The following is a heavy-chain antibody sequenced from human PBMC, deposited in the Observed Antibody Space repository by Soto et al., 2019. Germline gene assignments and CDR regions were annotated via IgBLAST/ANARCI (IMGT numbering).Heavy chain of an antibody. Sequence: QVQLVQSGAEVKKPGSSVKVSCKASGGTFSSYTISWVRQAPGQGLEWMGRIIPILGIANYAQKFQGRVTITADKSTSTAYMELSSLRSEDTAVYYCARSGPSGMLLFDIWGQGTMVTVSS. CDR3: ARSGPSGMLLFDI. CDR1: GGTFSSYT. CDR2: IIPILGIA. D-gene: IGHD2-15*01. J-gene: IGHJ3*02. V-gene: IGHV1-69*02.